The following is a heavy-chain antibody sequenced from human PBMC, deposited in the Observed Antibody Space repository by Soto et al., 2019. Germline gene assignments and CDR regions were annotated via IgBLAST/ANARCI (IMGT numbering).Heavy chain of an antibody. D-gene: IGHD2-15*01. CDR2: MNPNSGNT. CDR3: ARGLGCAGGSCYLYYFDH. Sequence: QVQLVQSGAEVKKPGASVKVSCKASGYTFPNYDINWVRQASGQGLEWMGWMNPNSGNTGYAQKFQGRVTMTTDTSINTVYMELISLRSEDTAVYYCARGLGCAGGSCYLYYFDHWGQGTLVTVSS. CDR1: GYTFPNYD. V-gene: IGHV1-8*01. J-gene: IGHJ4*02.